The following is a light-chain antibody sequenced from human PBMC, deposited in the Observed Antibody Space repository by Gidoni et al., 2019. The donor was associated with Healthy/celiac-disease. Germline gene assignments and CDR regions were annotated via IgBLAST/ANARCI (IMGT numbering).Light chain of an antibody. Sequence: EIVMTQSPATLSVSPGESATLSCRASQSVGTKLAWYQQKPGQAPRLVIYGASTRATDIPARFSGSGSGTEFTLTISSLQSEDFAVYYCQQYNNWPPWTCGQGTKVEIK. CDR1: QSVGTK. CDR3: QQYNNWPPWT. CDR2: GAS. J-gene: IGKJ1*01. V-gene: IGKV3-15*01.